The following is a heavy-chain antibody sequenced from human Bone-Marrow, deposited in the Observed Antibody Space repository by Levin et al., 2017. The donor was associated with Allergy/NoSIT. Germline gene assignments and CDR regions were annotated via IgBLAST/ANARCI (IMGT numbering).Heavy chain of an antibody. CDR2: IIPIFGTA. V-gene: IGHV1-69*13. J-gene: IGHJ4*02. Sequence: SVKVSCKASGGTFSSYAISWVRQAPGQGLEWMGGIIPIFGTANYAQKFQGRVTITADESTSTAYMELSSLRSEDTAVYYCASDMGIAVAPSGWGQGTLVTVSS. CDR1: GGTFSSYA. D-gene: IGHD6-19*01. CDR3: ASDMGIAVAPSG.